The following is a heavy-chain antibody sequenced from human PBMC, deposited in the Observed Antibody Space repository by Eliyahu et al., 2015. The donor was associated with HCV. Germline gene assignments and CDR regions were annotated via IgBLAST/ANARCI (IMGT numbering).Heavy chain of an antibody. CDR2: INHSGST. D-gene: IGHD2/OR15-2a*01. CDR1: GDSFSVFY. Sequence: QVQLQQWGAGLLKPSETLSLTCAVYGDSFSVFYWSWIRQPPGKGLEWIGEINHSGSTYQTPSLKSRVTLSVDTSKRQVSLRLSSVTAADTAVYYCARGHNSPVDTPSPDFDDWGQGTLVTVSS. J-gene: IGHJ4*02. V-gene: IGHV4-34*01. CDR3: ARGHNSPVDTPSPDFDD.